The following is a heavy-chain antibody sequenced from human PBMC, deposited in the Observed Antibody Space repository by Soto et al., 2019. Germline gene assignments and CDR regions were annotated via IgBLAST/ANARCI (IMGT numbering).Heavy chain of an antibody. D-gene: IGHD6-13*01. CDR2: TYYRSKWYN. V-gene: IGHV6-1*01. CDR3: ARVLQLVDYYYYGMDV. J-gene: IGHJ6*02. Sequence: SQTLSLTCAISGDSVSSNSAAWNWIRQSPSRGLEWLGRTYYRSKWYNDYAVSVKSRITINPDTSKNQFSLQLNSVTPEDTAVYYCARVLQLVDYYYYGMDVWGQGTTVTVSS. CDR1: GDSVSSNSAA.